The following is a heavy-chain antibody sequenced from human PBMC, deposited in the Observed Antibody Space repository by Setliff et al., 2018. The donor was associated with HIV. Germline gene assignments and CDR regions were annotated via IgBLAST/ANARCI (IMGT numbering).Heavy chain of an antibody. V-gene: IGHV1-2*06. Sequence: ASVKVSCKACGYTFTGYYLHWVRQAPGQGLQWMGRLNPKTGVAHFAQTFQGRVTMTRETSIAIAFMELSRVKSADTPAYFCARGTVVGATIYYFDYWGQGTLVTVSS. CDR3: ARGTVVGATIYYFDY. CDR1: GYTFTGYY. CDR2: LNPKTGVA. J-gene: IGHJ4*02. D-gene: IGHD1-26*01.